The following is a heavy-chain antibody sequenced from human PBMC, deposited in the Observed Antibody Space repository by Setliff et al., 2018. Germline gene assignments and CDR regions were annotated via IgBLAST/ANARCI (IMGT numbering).Heavy chain of an antibody. CDR1: GLTVSNDF. Sequence: PGGSLRLSCVVSGLTVSNDFMGWVRQAPGKGLEWVSVIYNIGETRYADSVKGRFTISRDNSKNTLYLQMNNLRDEDTAVYYCANHNPARWAVYTTPIDSWGQGTLVTVSS. CDR2: IYNIGET. V-gene: IGHV3-53*01. J-gene: IGHJ4*02. D-gene: IGHD6-19*01. CDR3: ANHNPARWAVYTTPIDS.